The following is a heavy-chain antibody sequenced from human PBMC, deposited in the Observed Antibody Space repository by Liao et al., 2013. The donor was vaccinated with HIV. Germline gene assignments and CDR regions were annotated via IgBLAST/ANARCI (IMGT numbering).Heavy chain of an antibody. V-gene: IGHV4-4*07. CDR2: IHSTGSS. CDR3: ARAILVRGVISGLDV. Sequence: QVQLQESGPGLVKPSETLSLTCIVSGDSISNSYWSWIRQPAGKGLEWIGRIHSTGSSTYNPSLETRVTMSVDTSRNQVSLSLGSVTAADTAVYYCARAILVRGVISGLDVWGKGTPVTVSS. D-gene: IGHD3-10*01. J-gene: IGHJ6*04. CDR1: GDSISNSY.